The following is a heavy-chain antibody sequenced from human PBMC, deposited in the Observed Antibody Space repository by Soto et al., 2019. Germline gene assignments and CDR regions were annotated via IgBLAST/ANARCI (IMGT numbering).Heavy chain of an antibody. CDR3: AKGRSYYYYYGVDV. Sequence: GGSLRLSCAASGFTFSNYAMSWVRQAPGKGLEWVSAIGGSGDTTYYADSVKGRFTISRDNSKSTLYLQMNSLRAEDTALYYCAKGRSYYYYYGVDVWGQGTTVTVSS. CDR2: IGGSGDTT. V-gene: IGHV3-23*01. J-gene: IGHJ6*02. CDR1: GFTFSNYA.